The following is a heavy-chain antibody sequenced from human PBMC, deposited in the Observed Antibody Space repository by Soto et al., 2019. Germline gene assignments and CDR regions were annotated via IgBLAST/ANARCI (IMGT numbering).Heavy chain of an antibody. CDR2: IYYSGST. J-gene: IGHJ6*02. Sequence: PSETLSLTCTVSGGSISSYYWSWIRQPPGKGLEWIGYIYYSGSTNYNPSLKSRVTISVDTSKNQFSLKLSSVTAADTAVYCCARTADPFWYWCMLYYSVYHHHGLDVWGQGTTVTVSS. V-gene: IGHV4-59*01. D-gene: IGHD2-8*01. CDR1: GGSISSYY. CDR3: ARTADPFWYWCMLYYSVYHHHGLDV.